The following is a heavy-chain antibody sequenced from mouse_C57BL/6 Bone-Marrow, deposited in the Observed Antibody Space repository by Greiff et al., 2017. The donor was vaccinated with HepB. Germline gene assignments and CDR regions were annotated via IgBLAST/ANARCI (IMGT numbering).Heavy chain of an antibody. D-gene: IGHD1-1*01. CDR3: ARGAHYYGSSHWYFDV. J-gene: IGHJ1*03. CDR2: ILPSIGRT. Sequence: QVQLQQSGSELRSPGSSVKLSCKDFDSEVFPIAYMSWVRQKPGHGFEWIGGILPSIGRTIYGEKFEDKATLDADTLSNTAYLELNSLTSEDSAIYYCARGAHYYGSSHWYFDVWGTGTTVTVSS. V-gene: IGHV15-2*01. CDR1: DSEVFPIAY.